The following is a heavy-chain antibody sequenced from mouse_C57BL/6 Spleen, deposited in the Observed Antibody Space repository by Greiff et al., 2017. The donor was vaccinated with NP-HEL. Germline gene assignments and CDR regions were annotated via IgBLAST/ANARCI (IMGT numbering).Heavy chain of an antibody. D-gene: IGHD1-1*01. Sequence: QVQLKESGAELARPGASVKMSCKASGYTFTSYTMHWVKQRPGQGLEWIGFINPSGGYTNYNQKFKDKATLTADKSSSTAYMQLSGLTSEDSAVYYCGRKVVADYFDDWGQGTTLTVSS. CDR1: GYTFTSYT. CDR2: INPSGGYT. J-gene: IGHJ2*01. V-gene: IGHV1-4*01. CDR3: GRKVVADYFDD.